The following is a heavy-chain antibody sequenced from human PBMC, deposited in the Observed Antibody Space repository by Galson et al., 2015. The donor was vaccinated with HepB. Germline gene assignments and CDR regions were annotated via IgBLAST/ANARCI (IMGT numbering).Heavy chain of an antibody. V-gene: IGHV3-21*01. Sequence: SLRLSCAASGFTFSSYSMNWVRQAPGKGLEWVSSISSSSSYIYYADSVKGRFTISRDNAKNSLYLQMNSLRAEDTAVYYCARDQMAIIAAAGLPFDYWGQGTLVTVSS. D-gene: IGHD6-13*01. J-gene: IGHJ4*02. CDR2: ISSSSSYI. CDR1: GFTFSSYS. CDR3: ARDQMAIIAAAGLPFDY.